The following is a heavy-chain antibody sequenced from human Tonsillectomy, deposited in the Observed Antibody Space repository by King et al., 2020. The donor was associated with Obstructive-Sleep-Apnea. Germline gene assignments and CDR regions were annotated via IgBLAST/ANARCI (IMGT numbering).Heavy chain of an antibody. J-gene: IGHJ4*02. D-gene: IGHD3-9*01. CDR2: IYSGGST. CDR3: AREGYDILTGYNFDY. V-gene: IGHV3-53*04. CDR1: GFTVSSNY. Sequence: VQLVESGGGLVQPGGSLRLSCAASGFTVSSNYMSWVRQAPGKGLEWVSVIYSGGSTYYADSGKGRFTISRHNSKNTLYLQMNSLRAEDTAVYYCAREGYDILTGYNFDYWGQGTLVTVSS.